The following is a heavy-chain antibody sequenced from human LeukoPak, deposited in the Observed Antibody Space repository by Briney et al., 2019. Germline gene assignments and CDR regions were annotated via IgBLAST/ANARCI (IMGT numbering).Heavy chain of an antibody. J-gene: IGHJ4*02. Sequence: GGSLRLSCAASGFTFSSYAMSWVRQAPGKGLEWVSSISNSGGRTFYTDSVKGRFTISRDNSKITLYLQMNSLRAEDTAVYYCAKSYNGYESKPDYWGQGALVTVSS. CDR1: GFTFSSYA. CDR2: ISNSGGRT. D-gene: IGHD5-12*01. CDR3: AKSYNGYESKPDY. V-gene: IGHV3-23*01.